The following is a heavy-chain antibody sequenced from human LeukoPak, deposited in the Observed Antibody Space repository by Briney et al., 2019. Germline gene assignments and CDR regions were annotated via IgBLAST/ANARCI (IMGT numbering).Heavy chain of an antibody. CDR2: IYPGNSHT. CDR3: AKFHATWYGDT. CDR1: GYNFATYW. J-gene: IGHJ4*02. V-gene: IGHV5-51*01. Sequence: GESLKISCQGSGYNFATYWIVWVRQMPGKGLEWMGIIYPGNSHTRYSPSFQGQVTISADASISTAYLHWSSLQSSDTAMYYCAKFHATWYGDTWGQGTLVTVSS. D-gene: IGHD6-13*01.